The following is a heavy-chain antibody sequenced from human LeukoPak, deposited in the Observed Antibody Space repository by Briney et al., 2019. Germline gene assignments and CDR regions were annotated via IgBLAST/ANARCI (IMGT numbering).Heavy chain of an antibody. CDR2: IRYDGSNK. Sequence: GGSLRLSCAASGFTFSSYGMHWVRQAPGKGLEWVAFIRYDGSNKYYAESVKGRFTISRDNSKNTLYLQMNSLRAEDTAVYYCAKDPTYYDFWSGPQGYWGQGTLVTVSS. J-gene: IGHJ4*02. CDR3: AKDPTYYDFWSGPQGY. CDR1: GFTFSSYG. D-gene: IGHD3-3*01. V-gene: IGHV3-30*02.